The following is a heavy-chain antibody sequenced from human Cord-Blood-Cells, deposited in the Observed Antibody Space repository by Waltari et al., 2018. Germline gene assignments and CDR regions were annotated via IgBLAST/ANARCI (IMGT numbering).Heavy chain of an antibody. CDR3: ARDGLGGGNFDY. V-gene: IGHV4-59*01. CDR1: GGSISSYY. CDR2: IYYSGST. D-gene: IGHD2-15*01. J-gene: IGHJ4*02. Sequence: QVQLQESGPGLVQPSETLSLTCTPSGGSISSYYWSWIRQPPGKGLEWIGYIYYSGSTNYNPSLKSRVTISVDTSKNQFSLKLSSVTAADTAVYYCARDGLGGGNFDYWGQGTLVTVSS.